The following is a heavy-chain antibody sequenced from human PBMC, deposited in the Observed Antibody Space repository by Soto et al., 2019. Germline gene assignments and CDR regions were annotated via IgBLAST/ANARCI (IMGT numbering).Heavy chain of an antibody. CDR3: ARDFRDSCGGTSCIYFHY. CDR1: GYTFSSYG. CDR2: ISANSGDT. V-gene: IGHV1-18*01. D-gene: IGHD2-2*01. J-gene: IGHJ4*02. Sequence: QVQLVQFGAEVKEPGASVRVSCKASGYTFSSYGFSWVRQAPGQGLEWVAWISANSGDTNSAQKFQGRVTLTTDTSTSTAYMDLRSLTSDDTAIYYRARDFRDSCGGTSCIYFHYWGQGTLVTVSS.